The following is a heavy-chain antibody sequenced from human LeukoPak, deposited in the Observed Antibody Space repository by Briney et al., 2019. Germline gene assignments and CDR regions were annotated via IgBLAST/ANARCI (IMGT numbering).Heavy chain of an antibody. V-gene: IGHV3-30*18. CDR2: ISYDGSNK. Sequence: GGSLRLSCAASGFTFSSYAMSWVRQAPGKGLEWVAVISYDGSNKYYADSVKGRFTISRDSSKNTLYLQMNSLRAEDTAVYYCAKQLGYDFWSGQSFGMDVWGQGTTVTVSS. D-gene: IGHD3-3*01. J-gene: IGHJ6*02. CDR3: AKQLGYDFWSGQSFGMDV. CDR1: GFTFSSYA.